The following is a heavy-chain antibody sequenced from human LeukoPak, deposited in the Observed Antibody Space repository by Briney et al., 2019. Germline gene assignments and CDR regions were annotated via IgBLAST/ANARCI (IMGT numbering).Heavy chain of an antibody. J-gene: IGHJ6*03. CDR2: IHYSGSP. Sequence: SETLSLTCTVSGGSISSSIYFWGWIRQPPGKGLEWIGSIHYSGSPYHDPSLKSRVTVSLDTSKNQFSLKLSSVTATDTAVYYCARQLYSSGSYYAPMDVWGKGTTVTISS. CDR1: GGSISSSIYF. D-gene: IGHD3-10*01. V-gene: IGHV4-39*01. CDR3: ARQLYSSGSYYAPMDV.